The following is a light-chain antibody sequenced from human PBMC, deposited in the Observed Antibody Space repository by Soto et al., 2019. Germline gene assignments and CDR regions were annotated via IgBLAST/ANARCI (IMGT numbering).Light chain of an antibody. J-gene: IGKJ2*02. CDR3: QQYNNWLLST. CDR1: QSVSSN. V-gene: IGKV3-15*01. Sequence: EIVMTQSPATLSVSPGERATLSCRASQSVSSNLAWYQQKPGQAPRLLIYGASTRATGIQARFSGSGSGTEFTLTISSLQSVDFAGYNCQQYNNWLLSTCGQGTKLDIK. CDR2: GAS.